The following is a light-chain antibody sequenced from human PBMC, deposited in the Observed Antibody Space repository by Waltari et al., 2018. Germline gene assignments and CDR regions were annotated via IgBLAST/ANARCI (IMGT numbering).Light chain of an antibody. J-gene: IGKJ4*01. V-gene: IGKV3-11*01. CDR3: QQYYSGPPLT. Sequence: EIVLTQSPATLSLSPGERATLSCRASQSVSSYLAWYQQKPGQAPRLLIYDTSNRATGIPARFSGSGSGTDFTLTISSLQAEDVAVYYCQQYYSGPPLTFGGGTKVEIK. CDR2: DTS. CDR1: QSVSSY.